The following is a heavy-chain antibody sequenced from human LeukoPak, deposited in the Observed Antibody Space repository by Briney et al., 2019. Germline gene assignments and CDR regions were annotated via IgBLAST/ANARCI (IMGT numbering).Heavy chain of an antibody. CDR1: GGSIATSDYF. J-gene: IGHJ3*02. CDR2: IYYSGST. CDR3: ARTRGWELLVESAFDI. D-gene: IGHD1-26*01. Sequence: SETLSLTCTVSGGSIATSDYFWGWIRQPPGKGLEWIGTIYYSGSTYYNPSLKSRVTISEDMSKNQFSLKLSSVTAADTAVYFCARTRGWELLVESAFDIWGQGTMVTVSS. V-gene: IGHV4-39*01.